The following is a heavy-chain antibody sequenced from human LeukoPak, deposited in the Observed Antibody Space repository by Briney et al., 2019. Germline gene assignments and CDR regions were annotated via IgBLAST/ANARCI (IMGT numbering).Heavy chain of an antibody. CDR1: GYTFTTYG. D-gene: IGHD3-9*01. Sequence: ASVKVSCKASGYTFTTYGISWVRQAPGEGLDWMGWISPNNGNANYVQKFQDRVTMTTDTSTTTAYMELRSLRSDDTAVYYCARGTSMTGAHDAFDFWGQGTMVTVSS. CDR2: ISPNNGNA. J-gene: IGHJ3*01. CDR3: ARGTSMTGAHDAFDF. V-gene: IGHV1-18*01.